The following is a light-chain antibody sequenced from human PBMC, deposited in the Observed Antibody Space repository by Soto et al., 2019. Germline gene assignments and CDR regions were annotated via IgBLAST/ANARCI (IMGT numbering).Light chain of an antibody. Sequence: AIRMTQSPSSCSASTGDRVTITCRASQGISSYLAWDQQKPGKAPKLLIYAASTLQSGVPSRFSGSGSGTDFNLTISCLQSEDFATYYWQQYYSYPPWTVGQGTKVEIK. CDR2: AAS. CDR1: QGISSY. V-gene: IGKV1-8*01. CDR3: QQYYSYPPWT. J-gene: IGKJ1*01.